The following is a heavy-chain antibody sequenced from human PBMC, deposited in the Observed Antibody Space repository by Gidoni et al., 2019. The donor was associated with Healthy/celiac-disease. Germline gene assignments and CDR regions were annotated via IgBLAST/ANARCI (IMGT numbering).Heavy chain of an antibody. Sequence: EVQLVESGGGLVQPGRSLRLSCAASGFTFDDYAMHWVRQAPGKGLEWVAGISWNSCSIGYADSVKGRVTISRDNAKNSLYLQMNSLRAEDTALYYCAKDGKSGIAVAGSEHDYWGQGTLVTVSS. CDR2: ISWNSCSI. CDR1: GFTFDDYA. J-gene: IGHJ4*02. V-gene: IGHV3-9*01. D-gene: IGHD6-19*01. CDR3: AKDGKSGIAVAGSEHDY.